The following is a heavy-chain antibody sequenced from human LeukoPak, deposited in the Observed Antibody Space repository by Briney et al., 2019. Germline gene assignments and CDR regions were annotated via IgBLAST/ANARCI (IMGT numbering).Heavy chain of an antibody. J-gene: IGHJ4*02. V-gene: IGHV3-23*01. CDR1: RFTFSRYA. CDR3: AKEGYSSSWNPDFDY. CDR2: ISGSGGIA. D-gene: IGHD6-13*01. Sequence: PGGSLRLSCAASRFTFSRYAMSWVRQAPGKGLEWVSAISGSGGIAYYADSVKGRFTISRDNSKNTLYLQMNSLRAEDTAVYYCAKEGYSSSWNPDFDYWGQGTLVIVSS.